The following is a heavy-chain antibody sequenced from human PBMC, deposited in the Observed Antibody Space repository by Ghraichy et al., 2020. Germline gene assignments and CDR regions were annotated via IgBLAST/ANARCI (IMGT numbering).Heavy chain of an antibody. CDR2: INPNSGGT. D-gene: IGHD3-22*01. CDR1: GYTFTGYY. V-gene: IGHV1-2*02. CDR3: ARNYDSSGYYIVPGDY. J-gene: IGHJ4*02. Sequence: ASVKVSCKASGYTFTGYYMHWVRQAPGQGLEWMGWINPNSGGTNYAQKFQGRVTMTRDTSISTAYMELSRLRSDDTAVYYCARNYDSSGYYIVPGDYWGQGTLVTVSS.